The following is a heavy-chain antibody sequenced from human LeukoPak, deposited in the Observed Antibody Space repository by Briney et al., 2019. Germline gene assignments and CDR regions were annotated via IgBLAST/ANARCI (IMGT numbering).Heavy chain of an antibody. CDR1: SASISSSSW. J-gene: IGHJ6*02. D-gene: IGHD2-15*01. CDR3: ARDRRPNCSGGSCYSPFYYYGIDV. V-gene: IGHV4-4*02. Sequence: PSETLSLTCAVSSASISSSSWWSWVRQPPGKGLEWIGEVYHSGSTNYNPSLRSRVTIVVDKSNNQFSLKLNSVTAADTAVYYCARDRRPNCSGGSCYSPFYYYGIDVWGQGTTVTVSS. CDR2: VYHSGST.